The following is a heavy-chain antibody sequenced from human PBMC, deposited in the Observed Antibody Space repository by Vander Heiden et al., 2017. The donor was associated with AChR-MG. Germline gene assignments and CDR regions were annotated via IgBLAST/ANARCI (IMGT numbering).Heavy chain of an antibody. CDR3: ASGLGDPAGH. CDR2: ISYDGSNK. D-gene: IGHD1-26*01. Sequence: QVQLVESGGGVVQPGRSLRLSCAASGFTFSGYALHWVRQAPGKGLEWVAVISYDGSNKYYADSVKGRFTISRDNSKNTLYLQMNSLRAEDTAVYYCASGLGDPAGHWGQGTLVTVSS. CDR1: GFTFSGYA. V-gene: IGHV3-30-3*01. J-gene: IGHJ4*02.